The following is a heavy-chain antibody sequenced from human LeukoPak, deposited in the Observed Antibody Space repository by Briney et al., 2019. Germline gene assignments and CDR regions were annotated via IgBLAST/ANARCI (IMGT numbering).Heavy chain of an antibody. D-gene: IGHD2-2*01. J-gene: IGHJ4*02. CDR1: GFTFSSYA. Sequence: GGSLRLSCAASGFTFSSYAMSWVRQAPGKGLEWVSAISGSGGSTYYADSVKGRFTISRDNSKNTLYLQMNSLRAEDTAVYYCAKAAGYCSSTSCHPPIIRYWGQGTLVTVSS. CDR3: AKAAGYCSSTSCHPPIIRY. V-gene: IGHV3-23*01. CDR2: ISGSGGST.